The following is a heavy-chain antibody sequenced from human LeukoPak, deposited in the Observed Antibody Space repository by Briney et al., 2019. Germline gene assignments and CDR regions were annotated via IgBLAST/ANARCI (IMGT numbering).Heavy chain of an antibody. Sequence: PGESLRLSCAAAGFTFSSYAMSWVRQAPGKGLEWVSAISGSGGSTYYADSVKGRFTISRDNSKNTLYLQMNSLRAEDTAVYYCAKDLRFYDFWSGSVYWGQGTLVTVSS. CDR1: GFTFSSYA. V-gene: IGHV3-23*01. J-gene: IGHJ4*02. D-gene: IGHD3-3*01. CDR2: ISGSGGST. CDR3: AKDLRFYDFWSGSVY.